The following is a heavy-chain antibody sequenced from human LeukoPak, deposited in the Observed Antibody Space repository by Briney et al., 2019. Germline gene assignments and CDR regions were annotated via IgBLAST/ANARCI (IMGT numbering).Heavy chain of an antibody. CDR3: ARELLSGAFDY. Sequence: SVKVSRKASGGTFSSYAISWVRQAPGQGLEWMGGIIPIFGTANYAQKFQGRVTITTDEPTSTAYMELSSLRSEDTAVYYCARELLSGAFDYWGQGTLVTVSS. D-gene: IGHD3-10*01. J-gene: IGHJ4*02. V-gene: IGHV1-69*05. CDR1: GGTFSSYA. CDR2: IIPIFGTA.